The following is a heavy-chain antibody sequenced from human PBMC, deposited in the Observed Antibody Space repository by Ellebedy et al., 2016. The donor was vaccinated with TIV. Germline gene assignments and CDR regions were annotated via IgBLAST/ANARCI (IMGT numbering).Heavy chain of an antibody. CDR1: GGPFSNYS. V-gene: IGHV1-69*11. Sequence: AASVKVSCKASGGPFSNYSLSWVRQAPGQGLEWMGRIIPILGKANYAQSFRGRATFTADESTSTAYMELTSLRSEDTAVYFCARGKRFEAFAFWGQGTVVTVSS. J-gene: IGHJ3*01. CDR3: ARGKRFEAFAF. CDR2: IIPILGKA.